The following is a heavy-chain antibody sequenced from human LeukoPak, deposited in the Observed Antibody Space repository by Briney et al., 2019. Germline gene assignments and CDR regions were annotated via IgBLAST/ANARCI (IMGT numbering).Heavy chain of an antibody. Sequence: GGSLRLSCAASGFTFSDYWMTWVRQAPGKGLEWVSYISSSGSTIYYADSVKGRFTISRDNAKNSLYLQMDSLRAEDTAVYYCAKCYNWNYGSFDYWGQGTLVTVSS. CDR1: GFTFSDYW. D-gene: IGHD1-7*01. CDR2: ISSSGSTI. V-gene: IGHV3-11*01. CDR3: AKCYNWNYGSFDY. J-gene: IGHJ4*02.